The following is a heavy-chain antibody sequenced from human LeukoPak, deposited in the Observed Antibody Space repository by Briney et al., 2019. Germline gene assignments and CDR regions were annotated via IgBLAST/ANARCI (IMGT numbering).Heavy chain of an antibody. V-gene: IGHV1-8*01. CDR1: GYTFTTYD. D-gene: IGHD6-19*01. J-gene: IGHJ5*02. Sequence: GASVKVSCKASGYTFTTYDINWVRQATGQGLEWMGWMNPNSGNTGYTQKFQGRVTMTRNTPISTAYMELSSLRSEDMAVYYCARGRGSGHKENWFDPWGQGTLVTVSS. CDR3: ARGRGSGHKENWFDP. CDR2: MNPNSGNT.